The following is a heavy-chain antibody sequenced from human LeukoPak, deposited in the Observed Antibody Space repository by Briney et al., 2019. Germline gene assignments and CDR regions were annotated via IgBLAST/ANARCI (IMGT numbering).Heavy chain of an antibody. CDR3: ARAGGLGIQNYYYYMDV. J-gene: IGHJ6*03. D-gene: IGHD7-27*01. CDR1: GFTFSSYW. V-gene: IGHV3-74*01. CDR2: INSDGSST. Sequence: GGSLRLSCAASGFTFSSYWMHWVRQAPGKGLVWVSRINSDGSSTSYADSVKGRFTISRDNAKNTLYLQMNSLRAEDAAVYYCARAGGLGIQNYYYYMDVWGKGTTVTVSS.